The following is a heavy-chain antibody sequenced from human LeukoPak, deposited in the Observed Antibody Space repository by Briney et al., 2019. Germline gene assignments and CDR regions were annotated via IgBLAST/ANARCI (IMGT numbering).Heavy chain of an antibody. CDR2: IYYSGST. CDR3: ARDGNDASSSWIWFDP. CDR1: GGSISSYY. D-gene: IGHD6-6*01. V-gene: IGHV4-59*01. Sequence: SETLSLTCTVSGGSISSYYWSLIRQPPGKGLEWIGYIYYSGSTNYNPSLKSRVTISVDTSKNQFSLKLSSVTAADTAVYYCARDGNDASSSWIWFDPWGQGTLVTVSS. J-gene: IGHJ5*02.